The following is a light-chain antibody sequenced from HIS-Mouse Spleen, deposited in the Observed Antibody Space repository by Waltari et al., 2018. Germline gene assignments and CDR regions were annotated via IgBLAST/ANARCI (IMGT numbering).Light chain of an antibody. CDR2: DVS. V-gene: IGLV2-11*01. J-gene: IGLJ2*01. CDR3: CSYAGSY. CDR1: SSYVGGYNY. Sequence: QSALTQPRSVSGSPGQSVTLSCTGTSSYVGGYNYVSWYQQHPGKAPKLMIYDVSKRPSGVPDRFSGSKSGNTASLTISGLQAEDEADYYCCSYAGSYFGGGTKLTVL.